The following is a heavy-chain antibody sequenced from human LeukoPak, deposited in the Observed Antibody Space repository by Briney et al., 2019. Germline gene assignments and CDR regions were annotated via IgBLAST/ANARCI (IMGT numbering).Heavy chain of an antibody. CDR2: IYYSGST. CDR1: GGSISSSSYY. V-gene: IGHV4-39*07. CDR3: ARDGNIEARPDMLYV. Sequence: SETLSLTCTVSGGSISSSSYYWGWIRQPPGKGLEWIGSIYYSGSTYYNPSLKSRVTISVDTSKNQFSLKLSSVTAADTAVYYCARDGNIEARPDMLYVWGKGTTVTVSS. D-gene: IGHD6-6*01. J-gene: IGHJ6*04.